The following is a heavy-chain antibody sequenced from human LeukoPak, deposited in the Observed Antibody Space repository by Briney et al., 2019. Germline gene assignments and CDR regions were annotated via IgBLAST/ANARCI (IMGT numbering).Heavy chain of an antibody. CDR3: ARDMTGPLDY. CDR1: GFTFSSHW. V-gene: IGHV3-74*01. D-gene: IGHD1-20*01. CDR2: INVDGGTT. Sequence: PGGSLRLSCEASGFTFSSHWMHWVRQAPGKGLVWISRINVDGGTTDYADSVRGRFTISRDNAKNTLYLQMNNLRAEDTAVYYCARDMTGPLDYWGQGTLVTASS. J-gene: IGHJ4*02.